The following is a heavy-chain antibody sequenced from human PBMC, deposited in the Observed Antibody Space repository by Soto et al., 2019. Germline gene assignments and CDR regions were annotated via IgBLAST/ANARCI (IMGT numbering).Heavy chain of an antibody. CDR3: ARTVELLTKTRLVYMDV. J-gene: IGHJ6*03. Sequence: GGSLRLSCAASGFTFSDYYMSWIRQAPGKGLEWVPYISSSGSTIYYADSVKGRFTISRDNAKNSLYLKMNSLRAEDTAVYYCARTVELLTKTRLVYMDVWGKGTTVTVSS. CDR2: ISSSGSTI. CDR1: GFTFSDYY. V-gene: IGHV3-11*01. D-gene: IGHD3-10*01.